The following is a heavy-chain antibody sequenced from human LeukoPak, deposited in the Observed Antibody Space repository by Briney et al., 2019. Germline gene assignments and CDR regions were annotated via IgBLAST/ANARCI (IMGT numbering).Heavy chain of an antibody. J-gene: IGHJ3*02. CDR1: GYSFTSYW. D-gene: IGHD7-27*01. CDR2: IYPGDSDT. CDR3: TRQESPWGAFDI. Sequence: GESLQISCKGSGYSFTSYWIGWVRQLPGKGLEWMGIIYPGDSDTRYSPSFQGQVTISADKSISTAYLQWSSLKASDTAMYYCTRQESPWGAFDIWGQGTMVTVSS. V-gene: IGHV5-51*01.